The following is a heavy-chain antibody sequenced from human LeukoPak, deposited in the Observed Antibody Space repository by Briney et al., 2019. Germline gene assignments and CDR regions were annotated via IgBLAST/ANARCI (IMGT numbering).Heavy chain of an antibody. D-gene: IGHD2-2*01. J-gene: IGHJ4*02. CDR2: ISGNNDNP. CDR3: ARDGTSTDDY. CDR1: GYTFSNFG. V-gene: IGHV1-18*01. Sequence: ASVRVSCKTSGYTFSNFGINWVRQPPGQGLERMAWISGNNDNPNYGQKFQGRFTVTTDSSTSTAYMELRNLRSDDTAVYYCARDGTSTDDYWGQGTLVTVSS.